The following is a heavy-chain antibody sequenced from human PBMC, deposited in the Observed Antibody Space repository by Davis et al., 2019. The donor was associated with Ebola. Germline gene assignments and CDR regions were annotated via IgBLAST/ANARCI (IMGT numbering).Heavy chain of an antibody. CDR2: IRSKANSYAT. CDR1: AFTFSGSA. J-gene: IGHJ4*02. CDR3: TQGNGPQGDY. V-gene: IGHV3-73*01. Sequence: GGSLRLSCAASAFTFSGSAMHWVRQASGKGLEWVGRIRSKANSYATAYAASVKGRLTISRDDSKNTAYLQMNSLKTEDTAVYYCTQGNGPQGDYWGQGTLVTVSS. D-gene: IGHD2-8*01.